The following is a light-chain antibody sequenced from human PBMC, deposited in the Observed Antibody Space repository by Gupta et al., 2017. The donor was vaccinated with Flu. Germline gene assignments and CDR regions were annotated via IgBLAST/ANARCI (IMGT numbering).Light chain of an antibody. J-gene: IGKJ2*01. V-gene: IGKV6D-21*02. CDR1: QRIGYS. Sequence: DIVLTQSPDFQSVTPKEKVTITCRASQRIGYSLHWYQQKPNQSPKLLISYASQSGSGVPSRFSGSGSGTDFTLTINGREADDVAVYFCHQNSGFPNTFGLGTKLEI. CDR2: YAS. CDR3: HQNSGFPNT.